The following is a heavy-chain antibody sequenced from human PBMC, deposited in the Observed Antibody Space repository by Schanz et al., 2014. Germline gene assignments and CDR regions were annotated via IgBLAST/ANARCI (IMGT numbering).Heavy chain of an antibody. CDR2: IMPLRGIG. CDR1: GGTFTSYT. Sequence: QVQLVQSGAEVKKPGSSMKVSCKASGGTFTSYTINWVRQAPGQGLEWLGRIMPLRGIGNNAWKFQDRLTITADKSMNITYMELSSLRTEDTAVYYCTRLRRADPNGFDVWGQGTTVTVS. D-gene: IGHD6-19*01. J-gene: IGHJ6*02. V-gene: IGHV1-69*02. CDR3: TRLRRADPNGFDV.